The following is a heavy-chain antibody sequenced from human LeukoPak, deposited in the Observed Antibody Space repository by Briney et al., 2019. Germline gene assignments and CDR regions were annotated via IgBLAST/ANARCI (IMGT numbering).Heavy chain of an antibody. J-gene: IGHJ6*03. Sequence: GGSLRLSCAASGFTFSSYAMCWVCQAPGKGLEWVSAISGSGGSTYYADSVKGRFTISRDNSKSTLYLQMNSLRAEDTAVYYCARDGYSSSYYYYYYYMDVWGKGTTVTVSS. V-gene: IGHV3-23*01. D-gene: IGHD6-6*01. CDR3: ARDGYSSSYYYYYYYMDV. CDR1: GFTFSSYA. CDR2: ISGSGGST.